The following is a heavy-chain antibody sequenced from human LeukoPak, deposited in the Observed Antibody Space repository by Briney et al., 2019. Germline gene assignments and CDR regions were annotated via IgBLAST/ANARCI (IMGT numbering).Heavy chain of an antibody. CDR3: GYFDPPTGY. Sequence: GGSLRLSCAASGFTFSSYWMHWVRQAPGKGLVWVSRINSDGSSTSYADSVKGRFTISRDNSKNTLYLQVNSLRAEDTAVYYCGYFDPPTGYWGQGTLVTVSS. V-gene: IGHV3-74*01. J-gene: IGHJ1*01. CDR2: INSDGSST. D-gene: IGHD3-9*01. CDR1: GFTFSSYW.